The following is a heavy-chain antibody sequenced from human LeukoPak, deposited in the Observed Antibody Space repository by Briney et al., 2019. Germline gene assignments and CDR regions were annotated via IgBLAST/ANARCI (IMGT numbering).Heavy chain of an antibody. V-gene: IGHV4-34*01. J-gene: IGHJ6*04. CDR3: ARGAPWGSIYNYYVMDV. D-gene: IGHD3-16*01. CDR2: INHSGST. Sequence: GSLRLSCAASGFTFSSYWMSWVRQAPGKGLEWIGEINHSGSTNYNSSLKSRVTISVDTSKNQFSLKLTSVTAADTAVYYCARGAPWGSIYNYYVMDVWDKGTTVTVSS. CDR1: GFTFSSYW.